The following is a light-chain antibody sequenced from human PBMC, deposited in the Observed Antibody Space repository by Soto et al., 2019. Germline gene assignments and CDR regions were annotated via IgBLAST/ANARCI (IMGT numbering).Light chain of an antibody. CDR3: QQHVSARFT. J-gene: IGKJ3*01. CDR2: GAS. V-gene: IGKV3-20*01. Sequence: EIVLTQSPGTLSLSPGARATLSCRASQSVGSNYLAWYQQKPGQAPRLLIYGASNRATGIPDRFSASGSGTDFTLTISRLKPEDFAVYYCQQHVSARFTFGPGTKVDI. CDR1: QSVGSNY.